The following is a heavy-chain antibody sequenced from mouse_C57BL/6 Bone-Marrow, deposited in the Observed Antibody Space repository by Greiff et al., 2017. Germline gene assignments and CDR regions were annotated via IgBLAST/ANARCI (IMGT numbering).Heavy chain of an antibody. Sequence: EVQGVESGGDLVKPGGSLKLSCAASGFTFSSYGMSWVRQTPDKRLEWVATISSGGSYTYYPDSVKGRFTISRDNAKNTLYLQMSSLKSEDTAMYYCARHVLRAVYFDVWGTGTTVTVSS. J-gene: IGHJ1*03. CDR1: GFTFSSYG. CDR2: ISSGGSYT. D-gene: IGHD1-1*01. CDR3: ARHVLRAVYFDV. V-gene: IGHV5-6*01.